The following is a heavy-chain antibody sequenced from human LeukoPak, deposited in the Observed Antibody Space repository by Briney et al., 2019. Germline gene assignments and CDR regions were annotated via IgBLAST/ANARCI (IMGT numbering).Heavy chain of an antibody. Sequence: GGSLRLSCAASGFTFSNYGMSWVRQAPGKGLEWVSSISGSNSYIYYADSVKGRFTISRDNAKNSLYLQMNSLRAEDTAVYYCASAFDSWGQGTLVTVSS. CDR2: ISGSNSYI. CDR1: GFTFSNYG. V-gene: IGHV3-21*01. CDR3: ASAFDS. J-gene: IGHJ4*02.